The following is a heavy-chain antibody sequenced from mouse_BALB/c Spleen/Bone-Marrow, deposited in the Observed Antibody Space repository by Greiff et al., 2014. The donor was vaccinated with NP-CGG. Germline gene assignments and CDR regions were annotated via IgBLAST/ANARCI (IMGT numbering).Heavy chain of an antibody. D-gene: IGHD2-2*01. CDR3: ARRGGYPWFAY. Sequence: QVQLQQSGAELMRPGASVKISCKATGYTFRNYWIKWVKQRPGHGLEWIGEILPGSYSTNYNEKLKGKATFTADTSSNTAYMQLSSPTSEDSAVYYCARRGGYPWFAYWGQGTLVTVSA. CDR1: GYTFRNYW. CDR2: ILPGSYST. J-gene: IGHJ3*01. V-gene: IGHV1-9*01.